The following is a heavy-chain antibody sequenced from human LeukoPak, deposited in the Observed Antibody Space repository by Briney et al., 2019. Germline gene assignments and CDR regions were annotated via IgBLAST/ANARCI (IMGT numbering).Heavy chain of an antibody. CDR3: ARDLPFED. CDR1: GYTFIAYH. CDR2: IHPSSGAT. J-gene: IGHJ4*02. V-gene: IGHV1-2*02. Sequence: GASVKVSCKASGYTFIAYHMHWVRQAPGQGLEWMGWIHPSSGATNYAQRFQGRVTLTRDTSVNTAYMELSRLTSDDTAVYYCARDLPFEDWGQGTLVTVSS. D-gene: IGHD2/OR15-2a*01.